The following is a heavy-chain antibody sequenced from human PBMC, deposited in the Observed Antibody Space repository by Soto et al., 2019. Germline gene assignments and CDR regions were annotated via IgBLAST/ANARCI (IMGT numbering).Heavy chain of an antibody. J-gene: IGHJ5*02. CDR2: IYYSGST. CDR3: ARLNYDILTGETSWFDP. Sequence: SETLSLTCTASGGSISSYYWSWIRQPPGKGLEWIGYIYYSGSTNYNPPLKSRVTISVDTSKNQFSLKLSSVTAADTAVYYCARLNYDILTGETSWFDPWGQGTLVTVSS. D-gene: IGHD3-9*01. CDR1: GGSISSYY. V-gene: IGHV4-59*08.